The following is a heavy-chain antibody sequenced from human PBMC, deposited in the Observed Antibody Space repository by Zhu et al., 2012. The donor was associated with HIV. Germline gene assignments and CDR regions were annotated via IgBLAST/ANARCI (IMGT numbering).Heavy chain of an antibody. CDR1: GFTVRTNY. J-gene: IGHJ4*02. CDR3: ARVRAGVSDY. CDR2: IYSGGST. Sequence: EVHLVETGGGLIQPGGSLRLSCAASGFTVRTNYMNWVRQAPGKGLEWVSTIYSGGSTCCTDSVKGRFSISRDNSKNTLYLQMNSLRADDTALYYCARVRAGVSDYWGQGTLVTVSS. V-gene: IGHV3-53*02. D-gene: IGHD3-10*01.